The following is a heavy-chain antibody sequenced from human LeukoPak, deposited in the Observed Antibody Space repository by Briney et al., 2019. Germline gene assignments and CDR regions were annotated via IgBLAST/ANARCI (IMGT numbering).Heavy chain of an antibody. CDR3: ARDLSGPSLY. V-gene: IGHV3-7*01. CDR2: IRQDGNEK. CDR1: GFTFSNYW. Sequence: PGGSLRLSCAASGFTFSNYWMSWLRQAPGKGLEWVANIRQDGNEKYYVDSVKGRFTISRDNAQNSLYLQLNSLRAEDTAVYYCARDLSGPSLYWGRGTLVTVSS. J-gene: IGHJ4*02. D-gene: IGHD2-15*01.